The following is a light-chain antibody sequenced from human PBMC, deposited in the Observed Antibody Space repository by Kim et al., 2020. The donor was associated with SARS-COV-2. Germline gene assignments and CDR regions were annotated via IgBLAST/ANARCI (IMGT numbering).Light chain of an antibody. CDR1: NSDVGGYNF. Sequence: GQSITISCNGTNSDVGGYNFVSWYQQHPGKVPKLILYDVINRPSGISPRFSGSKSGNTASLTISGLQADDEADYYCSSYTSSNTLVFGTGTKVTVL. CDR2: DVI. CDR3: SSYTSSNTLV. V-gene: IGLV2-14*03. J-gene: IGLJ1*01.